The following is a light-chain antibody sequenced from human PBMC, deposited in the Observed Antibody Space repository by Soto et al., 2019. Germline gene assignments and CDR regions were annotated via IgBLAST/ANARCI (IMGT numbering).Light chain of an antibody. CDR2: DAS. J-gene: IGKJ1*01. Sequence: DIQMTQSPSTLSASVGDRVTITCPASQSISSWLAWYQQKPGKAPKLLIYDASSLESGVPSRFSGSGSGTEFTLTISSLQSDDFATYYCQQYNSYSPWTFGQGTKVEIK. CDR1: QSISSW. CDR3: QQYNSYSPWT. V-gene: IGKV1-5*01.